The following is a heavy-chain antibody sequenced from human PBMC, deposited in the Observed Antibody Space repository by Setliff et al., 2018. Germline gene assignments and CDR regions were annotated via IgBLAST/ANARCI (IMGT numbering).Heavy chain of an antibody. CDR2: IWDDGGNK. D-gene: IGHD2-15*01. CDR3: ARTCSGSGCYAGLES. Sequence: GGSLRLSCAASGFTFSTYRMHWVRTAPGKGREWVAVIWDDGGNKYHADSVKGRFTISRDNSKNTLYLQMNSLRPEDTAVYYCARTCSGSGCYAGLESWGQGTPVTVS. CDR1: GFTFSTYR. J-gene: IGHJ4*02. V-gene: IGHV3-33*08.